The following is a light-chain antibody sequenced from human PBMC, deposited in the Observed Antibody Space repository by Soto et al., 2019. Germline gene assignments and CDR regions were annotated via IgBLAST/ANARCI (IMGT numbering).Light chain of an antibody. V-gene: IGKV1-33*01. CDR3: QQYDTLPIT. CDR2: DAS. J-gene: IGKJ5*01. Sequence: DIQMTQSPSSLSASLEDRVTITCQASQDVTKSLNWYQQKPGKAPKLLIYDASNLQSGVPSRFRGSGSGTDFTFTITNLQPDDIATYYCQQYDTLPITFGQGTRLEIK. CDR1: QDVTKS.